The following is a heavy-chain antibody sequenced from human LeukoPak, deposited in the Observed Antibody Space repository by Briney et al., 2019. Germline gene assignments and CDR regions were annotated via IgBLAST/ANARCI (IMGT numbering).Heavy chain of an antibody. D-gene: IGHD3/OR15-3a*01. Sequence: GGSLRLSCAVSGFTFRNYWMHWVRQAPGKGLVWDSCISSDGSSTNYADSVKGRFSISRDNAKNTLYLHMNSLRVEDTAQYYCARPMISVMSLGADYWGQGSLVTVSS. J-gene: IGHJ4*02. CDR1: GFTFRNYW. CDR2: ISSDGSST. V-gene: IGHV3-74*01. CDR3: ARPMISVMSLGADY.